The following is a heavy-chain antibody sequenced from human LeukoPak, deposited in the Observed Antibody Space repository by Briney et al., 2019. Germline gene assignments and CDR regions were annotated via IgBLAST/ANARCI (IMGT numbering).Heavy chain of an antibody. CDR2: VWRGGNYK. CDR1: GFNFRTHA. V-gene: IGHV3-33*01. CDR3: AIDRQDGSCGFWD. D-gene: IGHD2-15*01. J-gene: IGHJ1*01. Sequence: GGSLGLSCSASGFNFRTHAMHWVHQAPGKGLQRVARVWRGGNYKYYTDSVNGRFSISRDDSRSRLHLQMDSLRSEDTAVYYCAIDRQDGSCGFWDWGQGALVTVSS.